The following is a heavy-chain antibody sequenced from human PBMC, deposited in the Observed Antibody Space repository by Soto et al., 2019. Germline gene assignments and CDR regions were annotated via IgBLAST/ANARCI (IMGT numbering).Heavy chain of an antibody. CDR1: RCSFSSYA. CDR3: VKSGSSGISYFAY. Sequence: PGGALRLSCAASRCSFSSYAMTWVRQAPGKGLEWVSSISSSGRSTDYADSVKGRFTISRDNSQNTLYLQMNNLRAEDSAVYYCVKSGSSGISYFAYWGQGTLVTVSS. D-gene: IGHD1-26*01. CDR2: ISSSGRST. J-gene: IGHJ4*02. V-gene: IGHV3-23*01.